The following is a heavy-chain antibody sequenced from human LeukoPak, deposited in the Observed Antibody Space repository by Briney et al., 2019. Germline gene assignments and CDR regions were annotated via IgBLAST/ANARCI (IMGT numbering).Heavy chain of an antibody. J-gene: IGHJ4*02. Sequence: ASVKVSCKASGYTFAGYYMHWVRQAPGQGLEWMGWINPKIGGTNYAQKFQGRVTMARDTSISTAYMELSRLRSDDTAVYYCAREIGSGSFLDNWGQGTLVTVSS. CDR3: AREIGSGSFLDN. D-gene: IGHD3-10*01. CDR2: INPKIGGT. CDR1: GYTFAGYY. V-gene: IGHV1-2*02.